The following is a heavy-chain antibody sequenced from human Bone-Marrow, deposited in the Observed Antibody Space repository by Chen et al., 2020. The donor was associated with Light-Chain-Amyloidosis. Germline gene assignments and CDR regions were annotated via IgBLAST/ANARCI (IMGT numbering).Heavy chain of an antibody. D-gene: IGHD2-2*01. CDR1: GFTFSKYW. CDR2: IKEDGSTR. J-gene: IGHJ4*02. Sequence: EVLLVQSGGGLVQPGGSLRLSCEASGFTFSKYWMTWVRQAPGEGREWVANIKEDGSTRYYADSVKARFTISRDNAKNSLFLQMDSLRAEDTAVYYCAREDCSSNNCPFDYWGQGILVTVSS. CDR3: AREDCSSNNCPFDY. V-gene: IGHV3-7*01.